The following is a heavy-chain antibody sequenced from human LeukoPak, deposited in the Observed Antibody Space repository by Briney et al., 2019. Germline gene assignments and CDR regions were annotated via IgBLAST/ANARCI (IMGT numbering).Heavy chain of an antibody. CDR1: GGSISSYY. V-gene: IGHV4-4*07. D-gene: IGHD3-10*01. Sequence: SETLSLTCTVSGGSISSYYWSWIRQPAGKGLEWIGSIYYSGSTYYNPSLKSRVTISVDTSKNQFSLKLSSVTAADTAVYYCARDRSYYGSGSYYFFDYWGQGTLVTVSS. CDR3: ARDRSYYGSGSYYFFDY. J-gene: IGHJ4*02. CDR2: IYYSGST.